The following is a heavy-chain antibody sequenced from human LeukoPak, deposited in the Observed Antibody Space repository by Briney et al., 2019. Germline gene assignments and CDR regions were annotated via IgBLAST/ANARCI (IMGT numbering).Heavy chain of an antibody. J-gene: IGHJ6*04. CDR1: GLTFSSYS. CDR2: ISSSSSYI. D-gene: IGHD1-26*01. CDR3: ASQGGSLTLDV. V-gene: IGHV3-21*01. Sequence: PGGSLRLSCAASGLTFSSYSMNWVRQAPGKGLEWVSSISSSSSYIYYADSVKGRFTISRDNAKNSLYLQMNSLRAEDTAVYYCASQGGSLTLDVWGKGTTVTVSS.